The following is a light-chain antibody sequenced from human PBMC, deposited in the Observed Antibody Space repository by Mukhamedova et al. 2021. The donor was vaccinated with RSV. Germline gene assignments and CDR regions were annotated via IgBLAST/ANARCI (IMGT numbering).Light chain of an antibody. Sequence: SSDVGGYNYVSWYQQHPGKAPKLMIYDVSKRPSGVSNRFSGSKSGNTASLTISGLQAEDEADYYCSSYTSSSTLDVVFGGGTKLT. J-gene: IGLJ2*01. CDR2: DVS. CDR3: SSYTSSSTLDVV. V-gene: IGLV2-14*04. CDR1: SSDVGGYNY.